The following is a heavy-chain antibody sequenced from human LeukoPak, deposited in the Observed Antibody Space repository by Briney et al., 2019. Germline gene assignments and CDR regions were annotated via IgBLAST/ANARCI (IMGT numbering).Heavy chain of an antibody. V-gene: IGHV3-9*01. J-gene: IGHJ3*02. CDR3: ARAPLNSGSYYLTASDAFDI. CDR1: GFTFDDYA. Sequence: PGGSLRLSCAASGFTFDDYAMHWVRQAPGKGLEWVSGISWNSGSIGYADSVKGRFTISRDNAKNSLYLQMNSLRAEDTALYYCARAPLNSGSYYLTASDAFDIWGQGTMVTVSS. D-gene: IGHD1-26*01. CDR2: ISWNSGSI.